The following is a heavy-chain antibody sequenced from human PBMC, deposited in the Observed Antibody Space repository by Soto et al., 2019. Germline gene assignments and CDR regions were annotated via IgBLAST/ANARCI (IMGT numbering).Heavy chain of an antibody. D-gene: IGHD6-6*01. J-gene: IGHJ3*02. V-gene: IGHV3-11*01. CDR2: ISSSGSTI. CDR3: ARDIPYSSSPSDAFDI. Sequence: QVQLVESGGGLVKPGGSLRLSCAASGFTFSDYYMSWIRQAPGKGLEWVSYISSSGSTIYYADSVKGRFTISRDNAKNXLDRQMNCRRAEDTAVYYCARDIPYSSSPSDAFDIWGQGTMVTVSS. CDR1: GFTFSDYY.